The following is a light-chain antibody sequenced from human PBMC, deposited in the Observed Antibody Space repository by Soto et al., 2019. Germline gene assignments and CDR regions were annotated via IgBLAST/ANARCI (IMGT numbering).Light chain of an antibody. J-gene: IGKJ5*01. CDR3: RQYYSTLIT. CDR2: WAS. V-gene: IGKV4-1*01. Sequence: DIVMTQSPDSLAVSLGERATINCKSSQSVLYSSNNKNYLAWYQQKPGQPPKLLIYWASTRESGVPDRFSGSGSGTDFTLTISSLQAEEVAVYYCRQYYSTLITFGQGTRLKI. CDR1: QSVLYSSNNKNY.